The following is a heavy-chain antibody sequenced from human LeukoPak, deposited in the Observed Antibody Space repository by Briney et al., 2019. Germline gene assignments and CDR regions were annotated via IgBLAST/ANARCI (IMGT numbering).Heavy chain of an antibody. CDR2: ISYDGSNK. V-gene: IGHV3-30*04. CDR3: ARESYSSGWFRPEYYFDY. CDR1: GFTFSSYA. Sequence: PGGSLRLSCEASGFTFSSYAMHWVRQAPGKGLEWVAVISYDGSNKYYADSVKGRFTISRDNSKNTLYLQMNSLRAEDTAVYYCARESYSSGWFRPEYYFDYWGQGTLVTVSS. J-gene: IGHJ4*02. D-gene: IGHD6-19*01.